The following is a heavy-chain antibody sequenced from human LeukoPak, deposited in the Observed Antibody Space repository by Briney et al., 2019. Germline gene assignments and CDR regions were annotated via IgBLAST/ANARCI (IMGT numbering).Heavy chain of an antibody. D-gene: IGHD6-6*01. V-gene: IGHV3-48*03. Sequence: GGSLRLSCAASGFTFSSYEMNWVCQAPGEGLGWVSYISSSGSTIYYADSVKGRFTISRDNAKNSPYLQMNSLRAEETAVYYCARGSPDSSSSVDFDYWGQGTLVTVSS. CDR2: ISSSGSTI. CDR1: GFTFSSYE. J-gene: IGHJ4*02. CDR3: ARGSPDSSSSVDFDY.